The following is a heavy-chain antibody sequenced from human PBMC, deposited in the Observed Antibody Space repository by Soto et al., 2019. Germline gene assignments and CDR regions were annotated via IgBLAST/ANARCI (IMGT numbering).Heavy chain of an antibody. CDR2: INHSGST. V-gene: IGHV4-34*01. CDR1: GGSFSGYY. CDR3: ARHLGYCSSTSCYAKGRGYYYYGMDV. D-gene: IGHD2-2*01. Sequence: SETLSLTCAVCGGSFSGYYWSWIRQPPGKGLEWIGEINHSGSTNYNPSLKSRVTISVDTSKNQFSLKLSSVTAADTAVYYCARHLGYCSSTSCYAKGRGYYYYGMDVWGQGTTVTVSS. J-gene: IGHJ6*02.